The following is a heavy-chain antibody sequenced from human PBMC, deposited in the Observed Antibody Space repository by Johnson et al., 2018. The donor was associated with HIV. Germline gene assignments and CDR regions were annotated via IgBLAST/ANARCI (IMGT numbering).Heavy chain of an antibody. Sequence: EVQLVESGGGLVQPGRSLRLSCAASGFTFDDYAMHWVRQAPGKGLEWVSGISWNSGSIGYADSVKGRFTISRDNAKNSLYLQMGSLRAEDMAVYYCARRFYDAFDIWGQGTMVTVSS. CDR3: ARRFYDAFDI. CDR2: ISWNSGSI. J-gene: IGHJ3*02. CDR1: GFTFDDYA. V-gene: IGHV3-9*03.